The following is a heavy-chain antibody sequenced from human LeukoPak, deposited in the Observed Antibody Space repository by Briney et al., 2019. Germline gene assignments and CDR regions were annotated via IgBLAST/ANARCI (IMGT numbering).Heavy chain of an antibody. V-gene: IGHV3-23*01. CDR2: ISGSGGST. CDR1: GFTISSYA. CDR3: AREYKIPATGTLGFDI. Sequence: GGSLRLSCAASGFTISSYAMSWVRQAQGKGLEWVSAISGSGGSTYYADSVKGRFTISRDNSKNTLYLQMNSLRAEDTAVYYCAREYKIPATGTLGFDIWGPGTMVTVSS. J-gene: IGHJ3*02. D-gene: IGHD1-1*01.